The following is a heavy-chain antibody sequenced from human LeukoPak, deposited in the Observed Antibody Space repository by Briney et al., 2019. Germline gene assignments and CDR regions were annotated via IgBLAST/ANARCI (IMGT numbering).Heavy chain of an antibody. CDR3: AKGAYDYIEMGYFDY. V-gene: IGHV3-23*01. CDR1: GFTFSTFA. J-gene: IGHJ4*02. CDR2: ISGSGGST. Sequence: GGSLRLSCAASGFTFSTFAMSWVRQAPGKGLEWVSAISGSGGSTYYADSVKGRFTISRDSSSNTLYLQMNSLRADDTAVYYCAKGAYDYIEMGYFDYWGQGTLVTVSS. D-gene: IGHD5-12*01.